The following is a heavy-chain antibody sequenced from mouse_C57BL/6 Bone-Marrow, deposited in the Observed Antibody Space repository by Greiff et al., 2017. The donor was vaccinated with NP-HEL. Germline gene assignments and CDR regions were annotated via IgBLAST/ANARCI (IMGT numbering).Heavy chain of an antibody. J-gene: IGHJ2*01. Sequence: EVKVVESEGGLVQPGSSMKLSCTASGFTFSDYYMAWVRQVPEKGLEWVANINYDGSSTYYLDSLKSRFIISRDNAKNILYLQMSSLKSEDTATYYCARGDSSAYSYFDYWGQGTTLTVSS. CDR3: ARGDSSAYSYFDY. CDR1: GFTFSDYY. CDR2: INYDGSST. D-gene: IGHD3-2*02. V-gene: IGHV5-16*01.